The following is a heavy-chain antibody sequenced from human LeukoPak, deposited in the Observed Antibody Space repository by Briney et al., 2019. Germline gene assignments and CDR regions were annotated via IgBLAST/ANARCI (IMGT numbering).Heavy chain of an antibody. D-gene: IGHD3-16*02. Sequence: GGSLRLSCAASGFTVGSNYMSWVRQAPGKGLEWVSVIYSGGSTYYADSVKGRFTISRDNSKNTLYLQMNSLRAEDTAVYYCARLEYYVWGSYRSLGAFDIWGQGTMVTVSS. CDR1: GFTVGSNY. CDR2: IYSGGST. V-gene: IGHV3-66*04. CDR3: ARLEYYVWGSYRSLGAFDI. J-gene: IGHJ3*02.